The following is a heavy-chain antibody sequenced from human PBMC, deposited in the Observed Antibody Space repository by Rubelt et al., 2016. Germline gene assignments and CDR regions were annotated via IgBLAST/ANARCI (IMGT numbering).Heavy chain of an antibody. D-gene: IGHD5-24*01. Sequence: QVQLVQSGAEVKRPGASVKVSCKASGYTFTSYGISWVRQGPGQGLEWMGWISAYNGNTNYARKGPGRVTMTSYTSTSTGYMELRSLRSDDPAVDYCARERDDYGDYWGQGTLVTVSS. V-gene: IGHV1-18*01. CDR1: GYTFTSYG. J-gene: IGHJ4*02. CDR2: ISAYNGNT. CDR3: ARERDDYGDY.